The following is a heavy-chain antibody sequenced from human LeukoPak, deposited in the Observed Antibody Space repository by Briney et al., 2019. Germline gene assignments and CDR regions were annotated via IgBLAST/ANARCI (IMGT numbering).Heavy chain of an antibody. Sequence: SETLSLTCTVSGGSISSSSNYWAWIRQPPGKGLEWIGSIYYSGVTYYNPSLKSRVTISVDTSKNQFSLKLSSVTAADTAGYYCARHQGAGTGPSDFWGQGTLVTVSS. CDR1: GGSISSSSNY. V-gene: IGHV4-39*01. CDR2: IYYSGVT. J-gene: IGHJ4*02. D-gene: IGHD6-19*01. CDR3: ARHQGAGTGPSDF.